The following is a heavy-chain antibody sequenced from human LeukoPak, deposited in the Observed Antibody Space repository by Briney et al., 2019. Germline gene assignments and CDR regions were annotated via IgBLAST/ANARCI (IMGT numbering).Heavy chain of an antibody. D-gene: IGHD6-13*01. CDR1: GFTFSSYA. V-gene: IGHV3-30*04. J-gene: IGHJ4*02. Sequence: GGSLRLSCAASGFTFSSYAMHWVRQAPGKGLEWVAVISYDGSNKYYADSVKGRFTISRDNSKNTLYLQMNSLRAEDTAVYYCARSQGSSWYDCFGYWGQGTLVTVSS. CDR3: ARSQGSSWYDCFGY. CDR2: ISYDGSNK.